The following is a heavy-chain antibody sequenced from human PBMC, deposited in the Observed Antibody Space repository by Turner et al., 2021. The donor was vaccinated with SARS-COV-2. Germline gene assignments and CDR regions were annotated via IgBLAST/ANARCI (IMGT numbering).Heavy chain of an antibody. CDR1: GYTFTSYG. V-gene: IGHV1-18*01. J-gene: IGHJ6*02. Sequence: QVQLVQSGAEVKKPGASVKVSCQASGYTFTSYGFSWVRQAPGQGLEWMGWISAYNGNTNYAQKVQGRVTMTTDTSTSTAYMELRSLRSDDTAVYYCARAYGSGSYGHYYGMDVWGQGTTVTVSS. CDR3: ARAYGSGSYGHYYGMDV. CDR2: ISAYNGNT. D-gene: IGHD3-10*01.